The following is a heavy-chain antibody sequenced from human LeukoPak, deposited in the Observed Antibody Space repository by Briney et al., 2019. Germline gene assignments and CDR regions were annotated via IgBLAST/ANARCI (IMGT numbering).Heavy chain of an antibody. CDR2: INAYNGNT. V-gene: IGHV1-18*01. D-gene: IGHD6-19*01. CDR1: GYAFTSYG. J-gene: IGHJ4*02. Sequence: ASVTVSCKASGYAFTSYGISWVRQAPGQGLEWMGWINAYNGNTNYAQKLQGRVTMTTDTSTSTAYMELRSLRSDDTAVYYCARDRYSSGSSDYWGQGTLVTVSS. CDR3: ARDRYSSGSSDY.